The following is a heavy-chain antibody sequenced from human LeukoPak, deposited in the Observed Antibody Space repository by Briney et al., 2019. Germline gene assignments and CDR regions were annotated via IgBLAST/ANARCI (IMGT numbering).Heavy chain of an antibody. CDR3: AKDGSPGVATSIGPLYYFDY. CDR2: IYSGGST. J-gene: IGHJ4*02. Sequence: PGGSLRLSCAASGFTVSSNYMSWVRQAPGKGLEWVSVIYSGGSTYYADSVKGRFNISRDNSKNTLYLQMNSLRAEDTAVYYCAKDGSPGVATSIGPLYYFDYWGQGTLVTVSS. D-gene: IGHD5-12*01. CDR1: GFTVSSNY. V-gene: IGHV3-66*01.